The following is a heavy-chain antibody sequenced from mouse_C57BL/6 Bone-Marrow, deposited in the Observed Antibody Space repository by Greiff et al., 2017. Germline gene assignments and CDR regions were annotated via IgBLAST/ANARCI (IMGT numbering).Heavy chain of an antibody. Sequence: QVQLQQLGAELVKPGASVKMSCKASGYTFTSYWITWVKQRPGQGLEWIGDIFPGSGSTNYNEKFKSKATLTVDTSSSTAYMQLSSLTSEDSAVYYCARLPITTVVARDYWGQGTTLTVSS. D-gene: IGHD1-1*01. CDR3: ARLPITTVVARDY. CDR1: GYTFTSYW. J-gene: IGHJ2*01. V-gene: IGHV1-55*01. CDR2: IFPGSGST.